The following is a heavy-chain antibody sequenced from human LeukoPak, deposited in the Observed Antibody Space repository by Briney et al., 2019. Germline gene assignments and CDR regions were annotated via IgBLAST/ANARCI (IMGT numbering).Heavy chain of an antibody. V-gene: IGHV3-23*01. CDR1: GFTFSSYA. D-gene: IGHD2-15*01. Sequence: GGSLRLSCAASGFTFSSYAMSWVRQAPGKGLEWVSSISGSGDTTYYADSVEGRFTISRDSSKNTLYLQMNSLRADDTAVYYCAAAPREDTPLLPVDYWGQGTLVTVSS. CDR2: ISGSGDTT. CDR3: AAAPREDTPLLPVDY. J-gene: IGHJ4*02.